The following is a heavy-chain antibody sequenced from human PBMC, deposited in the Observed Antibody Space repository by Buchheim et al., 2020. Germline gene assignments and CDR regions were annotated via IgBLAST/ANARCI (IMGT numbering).Heavy chain of an antibody. J-gene: IGHJ6*02. V-gene: IGHV3-33*01. CDR1: GFTFGSFG. CDR3: ARDNGRGIAARPYYYGMDV. Sequence: QVQLVESGGGVVQPGRSLRLSCAASGFTFGSFGMHWVRQAPGKGLEWVAVIWYDGSNKYYADSVKGRFTISRDNSKNTLYLQMNSLRADDTAVYYCARDNGRGIAARPYYYGMDVWGQGTT. D-gene: IGHD6-6*01. CDR2: IWYDGSNK.